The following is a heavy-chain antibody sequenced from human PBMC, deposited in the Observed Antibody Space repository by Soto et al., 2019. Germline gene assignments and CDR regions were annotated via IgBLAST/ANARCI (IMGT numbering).Heavy chain of an antibody. Sequence: SGGSLRLSCAASGFTFSSYGMHWVRQAPGKGLEWVAVISYDGSNKYYADSVKGRFTISRDNSKNTLYLQMNSLRAEDTAVYYCAKDPLLLSSDPIRYFDYWGQGTLVTVSS. D-gene: IGHD6-19*01. CDR2: ISYDGSNK. J-gene: IGHJ4*02. V-gene: IGHV3-30*18. CDR3: AKDPLLLSSDPIRYFDY. CDR1: GFTFSSYG.